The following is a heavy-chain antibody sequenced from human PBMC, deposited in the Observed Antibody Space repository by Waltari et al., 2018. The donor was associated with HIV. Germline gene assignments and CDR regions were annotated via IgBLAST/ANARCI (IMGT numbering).Heavy chain of an antibody. Sequence: QVQLVQSGAEVKKPGASVKVSCKASGYSFNGYYIHWVRQAPGQGLEWMGWINPNNGGTNYAQRFQGRVTMTRDTAISTAYRDLSRLRSDDTAVYYCATHNDDFWSSYPLYGMDVWGQGTTVTVSS. CDR2: INPNNGGT. CDR1: GYSFNGYY. D-gene: IGHD3-3*01. J-gene: IGHJ6*02. V-gene: IGHV1-2*02. CDR3: ATHNDDFWSSYPLYGMDV.